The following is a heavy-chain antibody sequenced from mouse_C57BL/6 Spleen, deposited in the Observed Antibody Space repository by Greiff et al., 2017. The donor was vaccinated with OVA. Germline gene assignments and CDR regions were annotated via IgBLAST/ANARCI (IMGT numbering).Heavy chain of an antibody. J-gene: IGHJ3*01. CDR3: TGGGQLRLQAY. V-gene: IGHV1-15*01. CDR1: GYTFTDYE. CDR2: IDPETGGT. Sequence: VQLQQSGAELVRPGASVTLSCKASGYTFTDYEMHWVKQTPVHGLEWIGAIDPETGGTDYNQKFKGKAILTADKSSSTAYMELRNLTSEDSAVYYCTGGGQLRLQAYWGQGTLVTVSA. D-gene: IGHD3-2*02.